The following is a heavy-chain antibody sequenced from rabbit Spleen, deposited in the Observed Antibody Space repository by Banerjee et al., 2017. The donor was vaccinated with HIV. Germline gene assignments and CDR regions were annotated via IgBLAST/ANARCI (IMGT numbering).Heavy chain of an antibody. CDR3: ARLFAYAAYAGFGYATLDYFDL. J-gene: IGHJ4*01. CDR2: IDTGKA. D-gene: IGHD6-1*01. V-gene: IGHV1S45*01. Sequence: EQLEESGGGLVKPEGSLTLTCKASGVSLNDKDVMCWVRQAPGKGLEWIACIDTGKAVYASWAKGRFTFSKTSSTTVTLQMTSLTAADTATYFCARLFAYAAYAGFGYATLDYFDLWGPGTLVTVS. CDR1: GVSLNDKDV.